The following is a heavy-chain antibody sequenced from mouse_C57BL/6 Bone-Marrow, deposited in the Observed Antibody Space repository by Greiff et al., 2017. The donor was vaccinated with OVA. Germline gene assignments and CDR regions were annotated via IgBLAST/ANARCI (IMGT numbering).Heavy chain of an antibody. CDR1: GFTFSDYG. CDR2: ISNLAYSI. Sequence: EVQGVESGGGLVQPGGSLKLSCAASGFTFSDYGMAWVRQAPRKGPEWVAFISNLAYSIYYADTVTGRFTISRENAKNTLYLEMSRLRSEDTAMYYCARRGTGPFAYWGQGTLVTVSA. D-gene: IGHD4-1*01. V-gene: IGHV5-15*04. J-gene: IGHJ3*01. CDR3: ARRGTGPFAY.